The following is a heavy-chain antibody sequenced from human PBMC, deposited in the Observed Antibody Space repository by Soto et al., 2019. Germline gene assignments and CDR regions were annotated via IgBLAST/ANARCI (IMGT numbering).Heavy chain of an antibody. V-gene: IGHV1-18*01. J-gene: IGHJ6*02. Sequence: ASVQVSCKASGYTFTSYGISWVRQAPGQGLEWMGWISGYNGDTNYAQKFQDRVSMTIDTSTGTAYMELRSLTSDDTAIYYCAKNGQPPYYYYGLDVWGQGTKVTVSS. CDR2: ISGYNGDT. D-gene: IGHD2-8*01. CDR3: AKNGQPPYYYYGLDV. CDR1: GYTFTSYG.